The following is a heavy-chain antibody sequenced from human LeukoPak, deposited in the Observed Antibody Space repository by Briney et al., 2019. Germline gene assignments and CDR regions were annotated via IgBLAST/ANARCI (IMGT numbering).Heavy chain of an antibody. V-gene: IGHV4-39*01. CDR2: IYDSGST. Sequence: SETLSLTCTVSGGSISSSSYYWGWIRQPPGKRLEWIGSIYDSGSTYYNPSLKSRVTISVDTSKKQFSLKLSSVTAADTAVYYCVGGSGTDFDYWGQGTLVTVSS. CDR1: GGSISSSSYY. CDR3: VGGSGTDFDY. D-gene: IGHD3-10*01. J-gene: IGHJ4*02.